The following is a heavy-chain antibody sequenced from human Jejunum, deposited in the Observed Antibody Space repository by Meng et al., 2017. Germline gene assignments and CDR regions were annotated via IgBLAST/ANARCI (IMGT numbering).Heavy chain of an antibody. D-gene: IGHD3-16*01. CDR2: ISYDGRTK. Sequence: VHLVESGRGVVRPGSPLRLSWAASGVTFSSYASHWVRQAPGKGLEWVSFISYDGRTKYYTDSVKGRFTVSRDDSENTLFLQMNSLRSEDTAMYYCVRDAFFGGGWGQGTLVTVSS. CDR1: GVTFSSYA. J-gene: IGHJ4*02. V-gene: IGHV3-30*10. CDR3: VRDAFFGGG.